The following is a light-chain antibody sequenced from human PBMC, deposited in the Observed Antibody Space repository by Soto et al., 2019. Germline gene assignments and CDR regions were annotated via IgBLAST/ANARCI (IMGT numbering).Light chain of an antibody. V-gene: IGKV3-20*01. Sequence: SQSACTLSLSTGETATLSCRAIQSVSSNYVAWFHQKPGQAPRLLIHGATTRATGIPARFSGSGSGTDFTLTISRLEPEDFAVYYCQQYGSSPPITFGQRTRLAI. CDR3: QQYGSSPPIT. CDR2: GAT. CDR1: QSVSSNY. J-gene: IGKJ5*01.